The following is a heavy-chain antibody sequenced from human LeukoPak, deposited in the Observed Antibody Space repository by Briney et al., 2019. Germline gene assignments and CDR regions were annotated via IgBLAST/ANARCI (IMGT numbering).Heavy chain of an antibody. J-gene: IGHJ4*02. CDR3: GGGVVLTRSVEASEKVDY. V-gene: IGHV3-21*01. CDR1: GFPLSRYR. CDR2: ISTIGDYI. Sequence: GESLTLSCAVSGFPLSRYRMHWVRQAPGRGLEWVSSISTIGDYIYYAASVKGRFTLSRDHAKHSLYLQMDSLRAEDTAVYYGGGGVVLTRSVEASEKVDYWGQGTLVTVSS. D-gene: IGHD1-26*01.